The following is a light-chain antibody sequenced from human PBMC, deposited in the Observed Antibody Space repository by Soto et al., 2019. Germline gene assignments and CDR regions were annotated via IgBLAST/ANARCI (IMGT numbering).Light chain of an antibody. CDR1: GSDVGGYNY. CDR2: DVS. Sequence: QSVLTRPASVSGSPGQSITFSCTGTGSDVGGYNYVSWYQQHPGKAPKLMIYDVSNRPSGVSNRFSGSKSGNTASLTISGLQAEDEADYYCSSYTSSSTRVFGTGTKVTVL. V-gene: IGLV2-14*01. J-gene: IGLJ1*01. CDR3: SSYTSSSTRV.